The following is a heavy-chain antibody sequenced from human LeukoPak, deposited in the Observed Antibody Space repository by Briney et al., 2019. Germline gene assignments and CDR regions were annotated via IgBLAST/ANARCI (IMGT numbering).Heavy chain of an antibody. D-gene: IGHD3-22*01. J-gene: IGHJ4*02. V-gene: IGHV3-21*01. CDR3: ARGARYYYDSSGYYYHDGY. CDR1: GFTFSSYS. CDR2: ISSSSSYI. Sequence: GGSLRLSCAASGFTFSSYSMNWVRQAPGKGLEWVSSISSSSSYIYYADSVKGRFTISRDNAKNSLYLQMNSLRAEDTAVYYCARGARYYYDSSGYYYHDGYWGRGTLVTVSS.